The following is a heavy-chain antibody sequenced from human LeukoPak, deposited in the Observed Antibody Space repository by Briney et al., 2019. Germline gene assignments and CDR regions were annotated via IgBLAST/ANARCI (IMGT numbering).Heavy chain of an antibody. CDR1: GGSISSGDYY. D-gene: IGHD3-10*01. CDR2: IYYSGST. J-gene: IGHJ4*02. CDR3: AREKYYYGSGP. Sequence: SXTLSLTCTVSGGSISSGDYYWSWIRQPPGKGLEWIVYIYYSGSTYYNPSLKSRVTISVDTSKNQFSLKLSSVTAADTAVYYCAREKYYYGSGPWGQGTLVTVSS. V-gene: IGHV4-30-4*08.